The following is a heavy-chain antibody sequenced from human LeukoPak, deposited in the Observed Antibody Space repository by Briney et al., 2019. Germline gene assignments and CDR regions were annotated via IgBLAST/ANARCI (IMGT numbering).Heavy chain of an antibody. J-gene: IGHJ4*02. CDR2: IVVGSGNT. CDR1: GFTFTSSA. CDR3: AAGDYGRIYYFDY. D-gene: IGHD4/OR15-4a*01. Sequence: GTSVKVSCKASGFTFTSSAMQWVRQARGQRLEWIGWIVVGSGNTNYAQKFQERVTITRDMSTSTAYMELSSLRSEDTAVYYCAAGDYGRIYYFDYWGQGTLVTVSS. V-gene: IGHV1-58*02.